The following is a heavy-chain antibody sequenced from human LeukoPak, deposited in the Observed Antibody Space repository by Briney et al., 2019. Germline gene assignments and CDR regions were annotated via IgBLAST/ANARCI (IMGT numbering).Heavy chain of an antibody. CDR3: ARGSWLRCTNGVCYGRQYYYYYMDV. D-gene: IGHD2-8*01. Sequence: SETLSLTCTVSGGSISSGSYYWSWIRQPAGKGLEWIGRIYTSGSTNYNPSLKSRVTISVDTSKNQFSLKLSSVTAADTAVYYCARGSWLRCTNGVCYGRQYYYYYMDVWGKGTTVTVSS. CDR1: GGSISSGSYY. CDR2: IYTSGST. J-gene: IGHJ6*03. V-gene: IGHV4-61*02.